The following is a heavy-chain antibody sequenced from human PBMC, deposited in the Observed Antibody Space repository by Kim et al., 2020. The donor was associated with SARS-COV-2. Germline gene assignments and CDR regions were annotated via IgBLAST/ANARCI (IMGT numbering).Heavy chain of an antibody. J-gene: IGHJ4*02. CDR2: ISSSSSYI. CDR1: GFTFSSYS. V-gene: IGHV3-21*01. CDR3: ARALYSSSWYNYFDY. D-gene: IGHD6-13*01. Sequence: GGSLRLSCAASGFTFSSYSMNWVRQAPGKGLEWVSSISSSSSYIYYADSVKGRFTISRDNAKNSLYLQMNSLRAEDTAVYYCARALYSSSWYNYFDYWGQGTLVTGSS.